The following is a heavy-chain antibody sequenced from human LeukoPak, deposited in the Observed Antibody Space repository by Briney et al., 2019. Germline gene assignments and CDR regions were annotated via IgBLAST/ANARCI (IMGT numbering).Heavy chain of an antibody. D-gene: IGHD1-26*01. CDR1: GCTFTSYY. CDR2: INPSGGST. J-gene: IGHJ3*02. V-gene: IGHV1-46*01. CDR3: ARGRWSSGSPAAFDI. Sequence: ASVKVSCKASGCTFTSYYMHWVRQAPGQGLEWMGIINPSGGSTSYAQKFQGRVTMTRDTPTSTVYMELSSLRSEDTAVYYCARGRWSSGSPAAFDIWGQGTMVTVSS.